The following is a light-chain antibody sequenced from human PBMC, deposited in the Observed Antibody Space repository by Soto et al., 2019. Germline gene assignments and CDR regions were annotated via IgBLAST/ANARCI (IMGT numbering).Light chain of an antibody. Sequence: QSALTQPASVSGSPGQSITISCTGTSSDVGGYNYVSWYQQHPGKAPKLMIYDVSNRPSGVSNRFSGSKSGNTASLTISGLQAEDEADYYCSSYTSISTLGVFGTGPKLTVL. CDR2: DVS. V-gene: IGLV2-14*01. CDR1: SSDVGGYNY. J-gene: IGLJ1*01. CDR3: SSYTSISTLGV.